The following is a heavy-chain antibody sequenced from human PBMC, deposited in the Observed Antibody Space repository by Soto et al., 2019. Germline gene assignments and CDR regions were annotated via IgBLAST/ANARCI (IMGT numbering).Heavy chain of an antibody. CDR1: GDSITSYN. V-gene: IGHV4-59*12. D-gene: IGHD1-26*01. CDR2: VYSSGSI. J-gene: IGHJ6*02. CDR3: AREGGNRYYYYGMDV. Sequence: EPLSLTCTVSGDSITSYNWNWLRQPPGKALEWIGYVYSSGSINYNPSLKSRVTISVDTSKNQFSLQLNSVTPEDTAVYYCAREGGNRYYYYGMDVWGQGTTVTVSS.